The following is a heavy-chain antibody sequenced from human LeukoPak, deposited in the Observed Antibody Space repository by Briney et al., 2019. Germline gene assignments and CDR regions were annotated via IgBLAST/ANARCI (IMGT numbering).Heavy chain of an antibody. CDR2: ICYSGST. V-gene: IGHV4-39*01. J-gene: IGHJ6*03. D-gene: IGHD2-2*01. CDR3: ARHAGLAVVPAAMRYMDV. Sequence: SETLSLTCTVSGGSISSSSYYWGWIRQPPGKGLEWIGSICYSGSTYYNPSLKSRVTISVDTSKNQFSLKLSSVTAADTAVYYCARHAGLAVVPAAMRYMDVWGKGTTVTVSS. CDR1: GGSISSSSYY.